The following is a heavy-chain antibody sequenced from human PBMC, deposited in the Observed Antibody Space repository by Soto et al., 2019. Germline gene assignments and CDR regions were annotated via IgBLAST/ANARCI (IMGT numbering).Heavy chain of an antibody. CDR3: ARGKAKYDILTGYFLDY. V-gene: IGHV4-59*12. J-gene: IGHJ4*02. CDR2: IYYSGST. D-gene: IGHD3-9*01. CDR1: GGSISSYY. Sequence: SETLSLTCTVSGGSISSYYWSWIRQPPGKGLEWIGYIYYSGSTNYNPSLKSRVTISVDKSKNQFSLKLSSVTAADTAVYYCARGKAKYDILTGYFLDYWGQGTLVTVSS.